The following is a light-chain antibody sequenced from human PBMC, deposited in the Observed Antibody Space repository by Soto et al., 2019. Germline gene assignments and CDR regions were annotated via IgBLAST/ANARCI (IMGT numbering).Light chain of an antibody. V-gene: IGLV2-14*01. CDR1: SSDVGGYNY. J-gene: IGLJ2*01. Sequence: QSALTQPASVSGSPGQSITISCTGTSSDVGGYNYVSWYQQHPGKVPKLMIYDVSNRPSGVSNRFSGSKSGNTASLTISGLQAEDEAYYYCSSFTSRNTVLFGGGTKLTVL. CDR3: SSFTSRNTVL. CDR2: DVS.